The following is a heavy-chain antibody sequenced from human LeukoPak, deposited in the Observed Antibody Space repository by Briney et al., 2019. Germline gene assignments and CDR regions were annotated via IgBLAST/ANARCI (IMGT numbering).Heavy chain of an antibody. J-gene: IGHJ4*02. Sequence: GGSLRLSCAASGFTFSSYGMHWVRQALGKGLEWVAVIWYDGSNKYYADSVKGRFTISRDNSKNTLYLQMNSLRAEDTAVYYCAREGNYYDSSGYGYWGQGTLVTVSS. CDR2: IWYDGSNK. D-gene: IGHD3-22*01. CDR1: GFTFSSYG. CDR3: AREGNYYDSSGYGY. V-gene: IGHV3-33*01.